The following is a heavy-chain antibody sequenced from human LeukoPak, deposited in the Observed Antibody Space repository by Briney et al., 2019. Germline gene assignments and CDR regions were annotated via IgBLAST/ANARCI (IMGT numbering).Heavy chain of an antibody. CDR2: ISAYNGNT. V-gene: IGHV1-18*01. CDR1: GYTFTSYG. CDR3: ARVDVISSYGGYVSYFDL. J-gene: IGHJ2*01. D-gene: IGHD4-17*01. Sequence: ASVKVSCKASGYTFTSYGISWVRQAPGQGLEWMGWISAYNGNTNYAQRLQGRVTMTTDTSTSTAYMELRSLRSDDTAVYYCARVDVISSYGGYVSYFDLWGRGTLVTVSS.